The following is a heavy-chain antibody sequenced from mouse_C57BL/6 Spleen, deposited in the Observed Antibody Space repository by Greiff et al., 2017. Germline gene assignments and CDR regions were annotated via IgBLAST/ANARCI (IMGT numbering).Heavy chain of an antibody. D-gene: IGHD4-1*01. CDR3: VKHWDGYFDY. Sequence: EVQRVESGAGLVQPKGSLKLSCAASGYSFTTYAMNWVRQAPGKGLEWVARIRSKSNNYANYYDDSVKDRFTISRDDSESMLYLQMNNLKTEDTAMYYCVKHWDGYFDYWGQGTTLTVSS. V-gene: IGHV10-1*01. CDR1: GYSFTTYA. J-gene: IGHJ2*01. CDR2: IRSKSNNYAN.